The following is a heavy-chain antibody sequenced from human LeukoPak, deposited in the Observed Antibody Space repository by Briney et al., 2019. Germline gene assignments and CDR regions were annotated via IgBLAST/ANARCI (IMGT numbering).Heavy chain of an antibody. J-gene: IGHJ6*03. CDR3: ARDRAPMITFGGVIVERAYMDV. Sequence: PSETLSLTCTVSGGSISSYYWSWIRQPPGKGLEWIGYIYYSGSTNYNPSLKSRVTISVDTSKNQFSLKLSSVTAADTAVYYCARDRAPMITFGGVIVERAYMDVWGKGTTVTISS. V-gene: IGHV4-59*01. CDR2: IYYSGST. D-gene: IGHD3-16*02. CDR1: GGSISSYY.